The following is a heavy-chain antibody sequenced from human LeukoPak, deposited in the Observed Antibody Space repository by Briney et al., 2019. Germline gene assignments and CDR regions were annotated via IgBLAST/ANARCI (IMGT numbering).Heavy chain of an antibody. V-gene: IGHV1-18*01. Sequence: GASVKVSCKASGYTFTSYGISWVRQAPGQGLEWMGWISTYNGNTNYAQKLQGRLTMTTDTSTTTAYMELRSLTSDDTAVYYCARDPTTQTFDYWGQGTLVTVSS. J-gene: IGHJ4*02. D-gene: IGHD4-11*01. CDR1: GYTFTSYG. CDR3: ARDPTTQTFDY. CDR2: ISTYNGNT.